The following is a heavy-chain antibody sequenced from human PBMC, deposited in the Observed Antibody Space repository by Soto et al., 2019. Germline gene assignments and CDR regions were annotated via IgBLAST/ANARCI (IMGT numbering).Heavy chain of an antibody. D-gene: IGHD3-10*01. V-gene: IGHV2-5*02. Sequence: QITLKESGPTLVKPTQTLTLTCTFSGFSLSTSGVGVGWIRQPPGKALEWLALIYWDDDKRYSPSLKSRLTITKDTSKNQVVLTMTNMDPVDTATYYCARLLWSGGHYYYYYMDVWGKGTTVTVSS. J-gene: IGHJ6*03. CDR1: GFSLSTSGVG. CDR3: ARLLWSGGHYYYYYMDV. CDR2: IYWDDDK.